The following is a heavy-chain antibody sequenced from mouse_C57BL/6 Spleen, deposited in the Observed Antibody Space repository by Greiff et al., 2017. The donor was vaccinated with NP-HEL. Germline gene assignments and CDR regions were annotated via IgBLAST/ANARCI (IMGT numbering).Heavy chain of an antibody. CDR3: ARWAVVRYFDV. CDR2: IDPSDSYT. CDR1: GYTFTSYW. Sequence: VQLQQPGAELVMPGASVKLSCKASGYTFTSYWMHWVKQRPGQGLEWIGEIDPSDSYTNYNQKFKGKSTLTVDKSSSTAYMQLSSLTSEDSAVYYCARWAVVRYFDVWGTGTTVTVSS. V-gene: IGHV1-69*01. D-gene: IGHD1-1*01. J-gene: IGHJ1*03.